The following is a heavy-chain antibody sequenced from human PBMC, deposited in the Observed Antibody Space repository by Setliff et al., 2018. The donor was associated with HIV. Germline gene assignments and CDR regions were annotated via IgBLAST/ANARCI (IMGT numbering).Heavy chain of an antibody. CDR3: ARGSRSPLVNKFRVTPAFDY. V-gene: IGHV4-34*01. CDR2: ISHSGST. CDR1: GGSFSGHY. Sequence: PSETLSLTCAVYGGSFSGHYWSWIRQTPGKGLEWIGDISHSGSTNYNPSLKSRVTISVDTSKNQFTLRLTSVTAADTAVYFCARGSRSPLVNKFRVTPAFDYWGQGTLVTASS. D-gene: IGHD2-21*02. J-gene: IGHJ4*01.